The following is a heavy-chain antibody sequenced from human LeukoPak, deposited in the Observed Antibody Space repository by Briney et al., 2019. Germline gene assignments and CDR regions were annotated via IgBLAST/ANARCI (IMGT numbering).Heavy chain of an antibody. D-gene: IGHD3-10*02. J-gene: IGHJ6*04. CDR3: AELGITMIGGV. CDR1: GFTVSGNY. Sequence: PGGSLRLSCAVSGFTVSGNYMNWVRQAPGKGLEWVSYISSSGSTIYYADFVKGRFTISRDNAKNSLYLQMNSLRAEDTAVYYCAELGITMIGGVWGKGTTVTISS. V-gene: IGHV3-11*04. CDR2: ISSSGSTI.